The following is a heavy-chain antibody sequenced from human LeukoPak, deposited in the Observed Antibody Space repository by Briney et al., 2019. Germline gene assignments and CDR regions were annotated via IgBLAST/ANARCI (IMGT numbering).Heavy chain of an antibody. CDR3: AKDQLDTATLYYFDY. J-gene: IGHJ4*02. CDR2: ISGSGGST. Sequence: GGSLRLSCAASGFTFSSYAMSWVRQAPGKGLEWVSAISGSGGSTYYADSVKGRLTISRDNSKNTLYLQMNSLRAEDTAVYYCAKDQLDTATLYYFDYWGQGTLVTVSS. D-gene: IGHD5-18*01. CDR1: GFTFSSYA. V-gene: IGHV3-23*01.